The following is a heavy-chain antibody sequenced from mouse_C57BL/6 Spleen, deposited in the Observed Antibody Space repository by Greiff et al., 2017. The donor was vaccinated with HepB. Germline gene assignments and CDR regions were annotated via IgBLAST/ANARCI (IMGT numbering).Heavy chain of an antibody. D-gene: IGHD2-10*02. CDR2: IYPGDGDT. V-gene: IGHV1-82*01. Sequence: VQLQQSGPELVKPGASVKISCKASGYAFSSSWMNWVKQRPGKGLEWIGRIYPGDGDTNYNGKFKGKATLTADKSSSTAYMQLSSLTSEDSAVYFCARGYGNGVDYWGQGTTLTVSS. CDR1: GYAFSSSW. J-gene: IGHJ2*01. CDR3: ARGYGNGVDY.